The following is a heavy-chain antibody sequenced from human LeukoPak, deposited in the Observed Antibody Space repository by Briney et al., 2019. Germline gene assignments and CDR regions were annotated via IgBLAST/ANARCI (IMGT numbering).Heavy chain of an antibody. D-gene: IGHD5-12*01. CDR1: GFTFSNYG. Sequence: GGSLRLSCAASGFTFSNYGMNWVRQAPGKGLEWVSYISSSSDAIYYAGSVKGRFTISRDNAKNSLYLEMNSLRDEDTAVYYCARAMRSGYDYWGQGTLVTVSS. J-gene: IGHJ4*02. CDR2: ISSSSDAI. CDR3: ARAMRSGYDY. V-gene: IGHV3-48*02.